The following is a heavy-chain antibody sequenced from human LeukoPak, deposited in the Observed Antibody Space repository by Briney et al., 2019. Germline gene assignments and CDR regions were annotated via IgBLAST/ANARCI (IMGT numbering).Heavy chain of an antibody. CDR1: GGSISREY. Sequence: SQTLSLTCTVSGGSISREYWCWVRQPPGKGLEWIGYIYYSGSTYYNPSLKGRVIISVDTSNNQFSLSLTSVTAADPAVYYCARRNDPYGLDVWGQGTTVTVSS. D-gene: IGHD1-1*01. CDR2: IYYSGST. CDR3: ARRNDPYGLDV. V-gene: IGHV4-59*08. J-gene: IGHJ6*02.